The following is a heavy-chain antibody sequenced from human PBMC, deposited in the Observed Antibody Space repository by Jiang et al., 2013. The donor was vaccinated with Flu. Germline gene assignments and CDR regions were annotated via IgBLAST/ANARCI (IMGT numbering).Heavy chain of an antibody. V-gene: IGHV4-59*01. CDR2: IYDSGNT. CDR3: ARDPRISGYWSGYSGSYFDY. D-gene: IGHD3-3*01. CDR1: GFTFEDYY. J-gene: IGHJ4*02. Sequence: ESGGGVVRPGESLRLSCAASGFTFEDYYWSWIRQPPGKGLEWIGYIYDSGNTKYNPSLKSRVSIFVDTSKSQFSLSLSSVTAADTAMYYCARDPRISGYWSGYSGSYFDYWGQGILVTVSS.